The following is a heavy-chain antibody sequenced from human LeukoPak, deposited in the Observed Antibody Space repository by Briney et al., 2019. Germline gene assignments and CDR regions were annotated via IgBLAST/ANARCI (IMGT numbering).Heavy chain of an antibody. V-gene: IGHV3-9*01. CDR1: GFTFDDYA. Sequence: PGGSLRLSCAASGFTFDDYAMHWVRHAPGKGLEWVSGISWNSGSIGYADSVKGRFTISRDNAKNSLYLQMNSLRAEDTALYYCAKDNGWSVPEYFQHWGQGTLVTVSS. CDR2: ISWNSGSI. D-gene: IGHD2-15*01. J-gene: IGHJ1*01. CDR3: AKDNGWSVPEYFQH.